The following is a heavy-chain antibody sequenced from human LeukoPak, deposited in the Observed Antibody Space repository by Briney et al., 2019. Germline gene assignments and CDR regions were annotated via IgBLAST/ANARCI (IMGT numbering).Heavy chain of an antibody. D-gene: IGHD1-26*01. CDR2: ISSGSDTR. J-gene: IGHJ3*02. Sequence: GGSLRLSCAASGFTFSLYSMNWVRRAPGKGLEFISYISSGSDTRYYADSVKGRFTISRDNSKNTLYLQMNSLRAEDTAVYYCARARSGSYHHDAFDIWGQGTMVTVSS. V-gene: IGHV3-48*01. CDR3: ARARSGSYHHDAFDI. CDR1: GFTFSLYS.